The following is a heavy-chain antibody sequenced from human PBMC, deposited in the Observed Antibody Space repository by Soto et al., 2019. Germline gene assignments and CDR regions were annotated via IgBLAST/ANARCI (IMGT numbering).Heavy chain of an antibody. CDR1: GYTLTSYA. Sequence: ASVKVSCTASGYTLTSYAMHWVRQAPGQRLEWMGWINAGNGNTKYSQKFQGRVTITRDTSASTAYMELSSLRSEDTAVYYCARDQVVPAANYYYGMDVWGQGTTVTVS. D-gene: IGHD2-2*01. V-gene: IGHV1-3*01. CDR3: ARDQVVPAANYYYGMDV. J-gene: IGHJ6*02. CDR2: INAGNGNT.